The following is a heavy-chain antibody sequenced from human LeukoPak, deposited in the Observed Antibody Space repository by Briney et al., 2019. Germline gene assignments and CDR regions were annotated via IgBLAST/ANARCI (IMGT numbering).Heavy chain of an antibody. CDR1: GGSISSYY. Sequence: SETLSLTCTVSGGSISSYYWSWIRQPPGKGLEWIGYIYYSGSTNYNPSLKSRVTISVDKSKNQFSLKLSSVTAADTAVYYCACSIAAAGKSDAFDIWGQGTMVTVSS. J-gene: IGHJ3*02. CDR2: IYYSGST. V-gene: IGHV4-59*12. CDR3: ACSIAAAGKSDAFDI. D-gene: IGHD6-13*01.